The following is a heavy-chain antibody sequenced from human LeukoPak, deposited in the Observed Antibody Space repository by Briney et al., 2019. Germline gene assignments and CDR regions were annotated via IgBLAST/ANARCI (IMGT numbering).Heavy chain of an antibody. J-gene: IGHJ6*03. Sequence: SETLSLTCAFYGGSFSGSYWSWIRQPPGKGLEWIGENNQYGSTNYNPSLKSRVTISVDTSKNQFSLKLSSVTAADTAVYYCARLRAGIQLWLRDYYYYYMDVWGKGTTVTISS. D-gene: IGHD5-18*01. CDR3: ARLRAGIQLWLRDYYYYYMDV. V-gene: IGHV4-34*01. CDR2: NNQYGST. CDR1: GGSFSGSY.